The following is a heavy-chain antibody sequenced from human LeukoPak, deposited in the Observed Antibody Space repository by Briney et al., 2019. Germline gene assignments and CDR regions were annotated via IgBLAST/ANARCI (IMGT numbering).Heavy chain of an antibody. D-gene: IGHD5-24*01. CDR1: GFTFSDYW. CDR3: ARWLELMRNFDW. Sequence: PGGSLRLSCVGSGFTFSDYWMSWVRQAPGKGLEWVANIKQDGSVKDSVDALKGRFTISRDNAKNSPYLQMNSLRAEDTAVYYCARWLELMRNFDWWGQGTLVTVSS. J-gene: IGHJ4*02. CDR2: IKQDGSVK. V-gene: IGHV3-7*01.